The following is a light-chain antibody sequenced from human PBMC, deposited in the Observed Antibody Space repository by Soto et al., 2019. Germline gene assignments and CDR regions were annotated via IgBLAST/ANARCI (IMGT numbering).Light chain of an antibody. Sequence: EIVLTQSPGTLSLSPGERATLSCRASQSVSTNYLAWYQQKPGQAPWLLIYGAFNRAGGVPDRFSGSVSGTDFTLTISRLEPEDFAVYYCQQRSDWPLTFGGGTKVEIK. CDR3: QQRSDWPLT. CDR1: QSVSTNY. J-gene: IGKJ4*01. V-gene: IGKV3D-20*02. CDR2: GAF.